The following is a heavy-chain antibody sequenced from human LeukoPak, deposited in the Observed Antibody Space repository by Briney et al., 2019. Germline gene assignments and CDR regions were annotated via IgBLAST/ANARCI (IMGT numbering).Heavy chain of an antibody. CDR3: ARQTAMGRSGDY. Sequence: GESLKISCKASGYSFTSYWIGWVRQTPGKGLEWMGIIDPSDSETRYTPSFQGQVTISVDKTLTTADLQWNSLKAPDTAMYYCARQTAMGRSGDYWGQGTLVTVSS. CDR2: IDPSDSET. V-gene: IGHV5-51*01. CDR1: GYSFTSYW. D-gene: IGHD5-18*01. J-gene: IGHJ4*02.